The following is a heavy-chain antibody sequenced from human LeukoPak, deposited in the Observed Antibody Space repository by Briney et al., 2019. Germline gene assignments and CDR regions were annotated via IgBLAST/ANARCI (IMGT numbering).Heavy chain of an antibody. J-gene: IGHJ4*02. CDR3: ARDRRGRSGFDY. CDR2: VRSDGSDK. CDR1: GFTFTYYG. D-gene: IGHD3-10*01. Sequence: GGSLRLSCGASGFTFTYYGMHWVRQAPGKGLEWVTFVRSDGSDKYYADSVKGRFTFSRDNSKNTVYLQMNSLRPEDTAVYYCARDRRGRSGFDYWGQGTLVTVSS. V-gene: IGHV3-30*02.